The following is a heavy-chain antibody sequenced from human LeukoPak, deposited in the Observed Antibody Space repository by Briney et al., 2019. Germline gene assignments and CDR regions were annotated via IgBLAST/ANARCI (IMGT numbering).Heavy chain of an antibody. V-gene: IGHV1-8*01. J-gene: IGHJ6*02. Sequence: EASVKVSCKASGYTFTSYDINWVRQATGQGLEWMGWMNPNSGNTGYAQKFQGRVTMTRNTSISTAYMELSSLRSEDTAVYYCARGDSSGWYRYYYYYGMDVWGQGTTVTVSS. CDR3: ARGDSSGWYRYYYYYGMDV. CDR1: GYTFTSYD. D-gene: IGHD6-19*01. CDR2: MNPNSGNT.